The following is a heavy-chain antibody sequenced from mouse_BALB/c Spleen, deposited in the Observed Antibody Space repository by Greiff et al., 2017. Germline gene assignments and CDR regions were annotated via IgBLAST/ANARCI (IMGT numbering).Heavy chain of an antibody. J-gene: IGHJ4*01. Sequence: QVQLKQSGPELVKPGASVRISCKASGYTFTSYYIHWVKQRPGQGLEWIGWIYPGNVNTKYNEKFKGKATLTADKSSSTAYMQLSSLTSEDSAVYFGAKGGYYGNYDYAMDYWGQGTSVTVSS. V-gene: IGHV1S56*01. CDR3: AKGGYYGNYDYAMDY. CDR2: IYPGNVNT. D-gene: IGHD2-1*01. CDR1: GYTFTSYY.